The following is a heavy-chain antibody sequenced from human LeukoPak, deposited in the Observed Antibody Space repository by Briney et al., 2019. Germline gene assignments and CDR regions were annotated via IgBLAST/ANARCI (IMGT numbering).Heavy chain of an antibody. CDR3: ARDYNWNFDY. CDR2: IYYGGST. J-gene: IGHJ4*02. V-gene: IGHV4-59*01. D-gene: IGHD1-20*01. CDR1: GGSISSYY. Sequence: PSETLSLTCSVPGGSISSYYWSWIRQPPGKGLEWIGYIYYGGSTNSNPSLKSRVTISADTSKNLFSLKLSSVTAADTAVYYCARDYNWNFDYWGQGTLVTVSS.